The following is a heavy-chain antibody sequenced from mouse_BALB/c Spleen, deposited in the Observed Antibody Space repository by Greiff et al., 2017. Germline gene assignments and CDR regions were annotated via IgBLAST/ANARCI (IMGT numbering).Heavy chain of an antibody. J-gene: IGHJ3*01. CDR3: IYDGYYVGFAY. D-gene: IGHD2-3*01. V-gene: IGHV10-1*02. CDR2: IRSKSNNYAT. Sequence: EVQRVESGGGLVQPKGSLKLSCAASGFTFNTYAMNWVRQAPGKGLEWVARIRSKSNNYATYYADSVKDRFTISRDDSQSMLYLQMNNLKTEDTAMYYCIYDGYYVGFAYWGQGTLVTVSA. CDR1: GFTFNTYA.